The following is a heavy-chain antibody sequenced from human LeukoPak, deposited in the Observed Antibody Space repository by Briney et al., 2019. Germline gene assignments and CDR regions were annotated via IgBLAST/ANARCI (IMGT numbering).Heavy chain of an antibody. CDR1: GFTFSSYS. CDR2: ISSSSSYI. D-gene: IGHD1-26*01. CDR3: ARVMKWELLRYAPVPDY. Sequence: GGSLRLSCAASGFTFSSYSMNWVRQAPGKGLEWVSSISSSSSYIYYADSVKGRFTISRDNAKNSLYLQMNSLRAEDTAVYYCARVMKWELLRYAPVPDYGGQGTLVTVSS. J-gene: IGHJ4*02. V-gene: IGHV3-21*01.